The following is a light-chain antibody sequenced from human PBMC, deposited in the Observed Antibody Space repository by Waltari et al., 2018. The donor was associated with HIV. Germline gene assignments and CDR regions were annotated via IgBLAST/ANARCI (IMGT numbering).Light chain of an antibody. V-gene: IGLV6-57*02. J-gene: IGLJ2*01. Sequence: NFMLTQPHSVSESPGKTVTISCTGSSGSIGTNSVQWDQQRPGSAPTTVIYEDNRRPSGVPDRFSGSIDSSSNSASLTISGLKTEDEADYYCQSYDSTNHVVFGGGTKLTVL. CDR1: SGSIGTNS. CDR2: EDN. CDR3: QSYDSTNHVV.